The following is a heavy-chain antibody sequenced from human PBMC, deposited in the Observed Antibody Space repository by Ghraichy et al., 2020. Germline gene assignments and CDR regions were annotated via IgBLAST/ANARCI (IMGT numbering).Heavy chain of an antibody. V-gene: IGHV4-59*01. J-gene: IGHJ6*02. CDR2: IYYSGST. CDR3: ARASDFWSGYYRNAEYYYYYGMDV. D-gene: IGHD3-3*01. Sequence: SETLSLTCTVSGGSISSYYWSWIRQPPGKGLEWIGYIYYSGSTNYDPSLKSRVTISVDTSKNQFSLKLSSVTAADTAVYYCARASDFWSGYYRNAEYYYYYGMDVWGQGTTVTVSS. CDR1: GGSISSYY.